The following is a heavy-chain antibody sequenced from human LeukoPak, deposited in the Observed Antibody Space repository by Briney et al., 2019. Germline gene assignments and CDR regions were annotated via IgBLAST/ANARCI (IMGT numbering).Heavy chain of an antibody. CDR3: ARGYSSSWYDLYYFDY. J-gene: IGHJ4*02. D-gene: IGHD6-13*01. Sequence: GGPLRLSCAASGFTFSTHWMSWVRQAPGKGLEWVANIKQDGSVKYYVDSVKGRFTISRDNAKNSLYLQMNSLRAEDTAVYYCARGYSSSWYDLYYFDYWGQGTLVTVSS. CDR2: IKQDGSVK. CDR1: GFTFSTHW. V-gene: IGHV3-7*04.